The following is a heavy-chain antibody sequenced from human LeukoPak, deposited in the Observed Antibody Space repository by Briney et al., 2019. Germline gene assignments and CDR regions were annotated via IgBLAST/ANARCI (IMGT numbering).Heavy chain of an antibody. CDR2: IRYDGSNK. D-gene: IGHD5-24*01. V-gene: IGHV3-30*02. Sequence: GGSLRLSCAASGFTFSSYGMHWVRQAPGKGLEWVAFIRYDGSNKYYADSVKGRFTISRDNSKNTLYLQMNSLRAEDTAVYYCARGRDGYNLPWFDYWGQGTLVTVSS. CDR1: GFTFSSYG. CDR3: ARGRDGYNLPWFDY. J-gene: IGHJ4*02.